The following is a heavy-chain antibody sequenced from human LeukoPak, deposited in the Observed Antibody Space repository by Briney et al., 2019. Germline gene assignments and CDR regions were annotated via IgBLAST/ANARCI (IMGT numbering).Heavy chain of an antibody. V-gene: IGHV4-59*01. J-gene: IGHJ4*02. D-gene: IGHD6-13*01. CDR2: IYYSGST. CDR3: ARGVAAAGIDY. Sequence: SETLSLTCTVSGGSLSSYYWSWVRQPPGKGLGWIGYIYYSGSTNYNPSLTSRVTISVDTSKNQFSLKLSSVTAADTAVYYCARGVAAAGIDYWGQGTLVTVSS. CDR1: GGSLSSYY.